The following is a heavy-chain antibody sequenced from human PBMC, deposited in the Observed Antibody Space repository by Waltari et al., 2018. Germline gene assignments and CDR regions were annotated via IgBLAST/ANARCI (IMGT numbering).Heavy chain of an antibody. J-gene: IGHJ2*01. CDR3: ARGGRIAVAAPRGYFDL. V-gene: IGHV4-34*01. CDR2: INHSGST. Sequence: QVQLQQWGAGLLKPSETLSLTCAVYGGSFSGYYWSWIRPPPGKGLEWIGEINHSGSTNYNPSLKSRVTISVDTSKNQFSLKLSSVTAADTAVYYCARGGRIAVAAPRGYFDLWGRGTLVTVSS. CDR1: GGSFSGYY. D-gene: IGHD6-19*01.